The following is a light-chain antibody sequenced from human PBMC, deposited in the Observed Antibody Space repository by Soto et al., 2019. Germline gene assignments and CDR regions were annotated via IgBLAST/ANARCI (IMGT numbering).Light chain of an antibody. V-gene: IGKV1-5*03. CDR1: QSISSC. Sequence: DIQMTQSPSTLSASVGDRVTITCRASQSISSCLAWYQQKPGKVPKLLIYDASTLKSGVPSRFSGSGSGTDFTLTISSMQPDDFATYYCQHCNSYSEAFGQGTKVDIK. J-gene: IGKJ1*01. CDR3: QHCNSYSEA. CDR2: DAS.